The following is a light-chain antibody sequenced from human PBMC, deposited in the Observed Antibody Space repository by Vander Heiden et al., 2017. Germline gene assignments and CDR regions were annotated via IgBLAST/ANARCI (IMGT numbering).Light chain of an antibody. CDR1: QSISSY. CDR2: AAS. V-gene: IGKV1-39*01. J-gene: IGKJ1*01. Sequence: DFHLTHSLSFLTASVGDRVTITCRASQSISSYLNWYQQKPGKAPKLLIYAASSLQSGVPSRFSGSGSGTDFTLTISSLQPEDFATYYCQQYYSNPWTFGQGTKVEIK. CDR3: QQYYSNPWT.